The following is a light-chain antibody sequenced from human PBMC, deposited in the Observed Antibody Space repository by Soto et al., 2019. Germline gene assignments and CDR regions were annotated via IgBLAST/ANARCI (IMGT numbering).Light chain of an antibody. J-gene: IGKJ2*01. CDR3: NQYTDRPYT. CDR1: QSVGSN. CDR2: DAS. V-gene: IGKV3-15*01. Sequence: EIVMTQSPATLSVSPWERASLSCRASQSVGSNLAWYQQTAGQAPRLLIYDASTRATGIPASFSGSGSGTEFTLTISCLQSEDFAVYSCNQYTDRPYTFGQGTKHEIK.